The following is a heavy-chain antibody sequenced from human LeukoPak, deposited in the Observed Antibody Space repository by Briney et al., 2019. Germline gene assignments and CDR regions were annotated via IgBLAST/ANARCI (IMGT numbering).Heavy chain of an antibody. CDR1: GFTFSSYA. V-gene: IGHV3-23*01. J-gene: IGHJ3*02. D-gene: IGHD4-17*01. CDR2: ISSSGGST. Sequence: GGSLRPSCAASGFTFSSYAMSWVRQAPGKGLEWVSAISSSGGSTYYADSVKGRFTISRDNSKNTLYLQMNSLRAEDTAVYYCAREIVSYGDYSAFDIWGQGTMVTVSS. CDR3: AREIVSYGDYSAFDI.